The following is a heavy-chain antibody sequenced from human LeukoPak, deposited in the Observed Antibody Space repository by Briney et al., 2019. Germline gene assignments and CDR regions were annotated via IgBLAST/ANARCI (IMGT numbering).Heavy chain of an antibody. V-gene: IGHV3-7*01. CDR2: IKQDGSEK. J-gene: IGHJ4*02. D-gene: IGHD6-6*01. CDR1: GFTFSSYW. CDR3: ASPSEGKYSSSYAH. Sequence: GGSLRLSCAASGFTFSSYWMSWVRQAPGKGLEWVANIKQDGSEKYYVDSVKGRFTISRDNAKNSLYLQMNSLRAEDTAVYYCASPSEGKYSSSYAHWGQGTLVTVSS.